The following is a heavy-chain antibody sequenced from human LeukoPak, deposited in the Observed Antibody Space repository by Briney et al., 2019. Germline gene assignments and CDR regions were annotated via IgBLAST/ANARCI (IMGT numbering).Heavy chain of an antibody. Sequence: SETLSLTCTVSGGSIISNYWSWIRQPAGKGLEWIGRIYSSGSTNYNPSLNGRVTMSVDTSKNQFSLNLSSVTAADTAIYYCARVLSGYDPDYYYYYMDVWGTGTTVTASS. V-gene: IGHV4-4*07. CDR1: GGSIISNY. CDR3: ARVLSGYDPDYYYYYMDV. J-gene: IGHJ6*03. D-gene: IGHD5-12*01. CDR2: IYSSGST.